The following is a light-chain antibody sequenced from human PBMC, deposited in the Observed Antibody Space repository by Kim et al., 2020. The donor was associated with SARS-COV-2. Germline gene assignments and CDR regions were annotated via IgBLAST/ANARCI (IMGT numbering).Light chain of an antibody. J-gene: IGKJ2*01. CDR3: QQYNNWPYT. V-gene: IGKV3-15*01. Sequence: SVSPGESANLPCRASQSVSSNLAWYQQKPGEAPRLLIYGASTRATGIPARFSGSESGTAFTLTISSLQSEDFAVYYCQQYNNWPYTFGQGTKLEI. CDR2: GAS. CDR1: QSVSSN.